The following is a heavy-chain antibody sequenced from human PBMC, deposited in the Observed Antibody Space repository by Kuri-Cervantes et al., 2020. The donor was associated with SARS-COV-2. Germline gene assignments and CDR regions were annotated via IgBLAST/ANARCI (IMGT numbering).Heavy chain of an antibody. CDR3: AKDLGDIVVVPAAMLPQGMDV. J-gene: IGHJ6*02. Sequence: GGSLRLSCAASGFSFSSYGMSWVRQAPGKGLEWVAVISYDGSNKYYADSVKGRFTISSDNSKNTLYLQMNSLRAEDTAVYYCAKDLGDIVVVPAAMLPQGMDVWGQGTTVTVSS. CDR2: ISYDGSNK. CDR1: GFSFSSYG. V-gene: IGHV3-30*18. D-gene: IGHD2-2*01.